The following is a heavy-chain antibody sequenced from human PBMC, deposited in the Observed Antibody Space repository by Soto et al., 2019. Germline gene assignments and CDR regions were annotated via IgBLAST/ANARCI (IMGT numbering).Heavy chain of an antibody. D-gene: IGHD3-22*01. CDR3: ARGRRTMIVVGVTRFDP. CDR1: GGSFSGYY. CDR2: INHSGST. V-gene: IGHV4-34*01. J-gene: IGHJ5*02. Sequence: SETLSLTCAVYGGSFSGYYWSWIRQPPGKGLEWIGEINHSGSTNYNPSLKSRVTISVDTSKNQFSLKLSSVTAADTAVYYCARGRRTMIVVGVTRFDPWGQGTLVTVSS.